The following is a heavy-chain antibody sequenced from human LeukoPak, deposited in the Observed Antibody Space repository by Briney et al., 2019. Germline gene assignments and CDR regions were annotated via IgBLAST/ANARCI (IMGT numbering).Heavy chain of an antibody. J-gene: IGHJ4*02. Sequence: GGSLRLSCAASGFTFSSYAMSWVRQAPGKGLEWVSAISGSGGSTYYADSVKGRFTIPRDNSKNTLYLQMNSLRAEDTAVYYCARAKVRGVIIKSFDYWGQGTLVTVSS. D-gene: IGHD3-10*01. CDR1: GFTFSSYA. CDR2: ISGSGGST. CDR3: ARAKVRGVIIKSFDY. V-gene: IGHV3-23*01.